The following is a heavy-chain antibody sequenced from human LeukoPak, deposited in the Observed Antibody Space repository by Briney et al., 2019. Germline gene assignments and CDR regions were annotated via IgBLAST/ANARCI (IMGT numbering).Heavy chain of an antibody. J-gene: IGHJ4*02. Sequence: GGPLRLSCAASGFTFSDYYMSWLRQARGKGLEWVSYISSSGSTIYYADSVKRRFTISGDNAKNSLYLQMNSLRAEDTAVYYCARVASYDFWSGYYWGQGTLVTVSS. CDR3: ARVASYDFWSGYY. V-gene: IGHV3-11*01. CDR2: ISSSGSTI. D-gene: IGHD3-3*01. CDR1: GFTFSDYY.